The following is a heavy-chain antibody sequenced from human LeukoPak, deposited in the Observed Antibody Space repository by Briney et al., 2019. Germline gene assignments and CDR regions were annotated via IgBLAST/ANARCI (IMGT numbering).Heavy chain of an antibody. CDR2: IYSGGST. CDR1: GFTVSSNY. J-gene: IGHJ4*02. CDR3: ARNLPAADY. V-gene: IGHV3-66*01. Sequence: GGSLRLSCAVSGFTVSSNYMSWVRQAPGKGLEWVSVIYSGGSTCYADSVKGRFTISRDNSKNTLYLQMNSLRAEDTAVYYCARNLPAADYWGQGTLVTVSS. D-gene: IGHD2-2*01.